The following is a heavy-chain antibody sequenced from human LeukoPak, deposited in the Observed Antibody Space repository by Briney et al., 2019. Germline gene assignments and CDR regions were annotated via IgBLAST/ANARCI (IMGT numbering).Heavy chain of an antibody. J-gene: IGHJ6*03. D-gene: IGHD6-19*01. V-gene: IGHV3-73*01. Sequence: GGSLKLSCAASGFTFSGSAMHWVRQASGKGLEWVGRIRSKANSYATAYAASVKGRFTISRDNAKNSLYLQMNSLRAEDTAVYYCARLSSGWYYLDGYYYYYYMDVWGKGTTVTVSS. CDR3: ARLSSGWYYLDGYYYYYYMDV. CDR2: IRSKANSYAT. CDR1: GFTFSGSA.